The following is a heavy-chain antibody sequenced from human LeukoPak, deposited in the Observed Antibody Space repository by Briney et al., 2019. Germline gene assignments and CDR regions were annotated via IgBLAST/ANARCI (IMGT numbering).Heavy chain of an antibody. V-gene: IGHV4-59*01. CDR2: IYYSGST. CDR3: ARAWRGEYYFDY. J-gene: IGHJ4*02. CDR1: GGSISSYY. D-gene: IGHD3-16*01. Sequence: SETLSRTCTVSGGSISSYYWSWIRQPPGKGLEWIGYIYYSGSTNYNPSLKSRVTISVDTSKNQFSLKLSSVTAADTAVYYCARAWRGEYYFDYWGQGTLVTVSS.